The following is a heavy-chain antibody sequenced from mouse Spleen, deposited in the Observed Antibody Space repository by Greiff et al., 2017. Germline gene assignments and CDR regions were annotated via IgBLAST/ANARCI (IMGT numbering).Heavy chain of an antibody. CDR2: ISSGSSTI. V-gene: IGHV5-17*02. CDR3: AREKVLLEAMDY. Sequence: EVKLVESGGGLVQPGGSRKLSCAASGFTFSSFGMHWVRQAPERGLEWVAYISSGSSTIYYADTVKGRFTISRDNPKNTLFLQMTSLRSEDTAMYYCAREKVLLEAMDYWGQGTSVTVSS. CDR1: GFTFSSFG. J-gene: IGHJ4*01. D-gene: IGHD2-10*01.